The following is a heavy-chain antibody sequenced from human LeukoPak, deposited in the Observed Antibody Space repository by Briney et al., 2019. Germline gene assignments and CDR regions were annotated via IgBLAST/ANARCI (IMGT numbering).Heavy chain of an antibody. V-gene: IGHV1-69*13. D-gene: IGHD1-26*01. CDR3: ARGPGGSPARFGFDY. CDR2: IIPLFGAT. Sequence: ASVNLSLKASGGTFRSFTINWVRQAPGQGLEWMGGIIPLFGATNYAQKFQGRVTITADETTSAAYTELSSLRSEDTAVYFCARGPGGSPARFGFDYWGQRTLVTVSS. J-gene: IGHJ4*02. CDR1: GGTFRSFT.